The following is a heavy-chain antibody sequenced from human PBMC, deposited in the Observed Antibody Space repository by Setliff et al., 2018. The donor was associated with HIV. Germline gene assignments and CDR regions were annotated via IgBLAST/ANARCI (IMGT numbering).Heavy chain of an antibody. CDR2: IYHSGTT. J-gene: IGHJ6*02. CDR1: GGAIDDINW. Sequence: SETLSLTCAVSGGAIDDINWWNWVRQSPGKGLEWIGEIYHSGTTNYNPSLKSRVTISVDKSKNQFSLKLTSVTAADTAVYYCARIRGFCSGGSCYPYYYYAMDVWGQGTTVTVSS. CDR3: ARIRGFCSGGSCYPYYYYAMDV. V-gene: IGHV4-4*02. D-gene: IGHD2-15*01.